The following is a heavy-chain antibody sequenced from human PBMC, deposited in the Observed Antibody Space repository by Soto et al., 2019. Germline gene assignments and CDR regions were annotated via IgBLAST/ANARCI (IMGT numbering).Heavy chain of an antibody. CDR1: GYTFTSYY. D-gene: IGHD2-8*01. V-gene: IGHV1-46*03. CDR3: ARGSGVAVIHDAFDF. Sequence: ASVKVSCKASGYTFTSYYMHWVRQAPGQGLEWMGIINPSGGSTSYAQKFQGRVTMTRDTSTSTVYMELSSLRSEDTAVYYCARGSGVAVIHDAFDFWGQGTMVTVSS. J-gene: IGHJ3*01. CDR2: INPSGGST.